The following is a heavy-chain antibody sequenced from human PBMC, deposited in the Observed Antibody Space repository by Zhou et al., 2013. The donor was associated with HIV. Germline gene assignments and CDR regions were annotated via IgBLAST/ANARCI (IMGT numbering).Heavy chain of an antibody. CDR3: ARTPSISYYLHYVDY. CDR1: GYTFPDYD. V-gene: IGHV1-8*01. Sequence: QVQLVQSGAEVKKPGTSVKVSCKASGYTFPDYDINWVRQATGQGLEWMGWMNPNSGNTGYARKFQGRVTITADQSTSTAYMELSSLRSGDTAIYYCARTPSISYYLHYVDYWGQGTLVTVSS. D-gene: IGHD1-26*01. CDR2: MNPNSGNT. J-gene: IGHJ4*02.